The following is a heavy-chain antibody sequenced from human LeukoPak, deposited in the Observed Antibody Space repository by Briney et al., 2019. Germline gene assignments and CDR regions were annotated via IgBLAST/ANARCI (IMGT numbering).Heavy chain of an antibody. CDR1: AGTFSSYA. Sequence: SVKVSCKASAGTFSSYAISWVRQAPGQGLEWMGGIIPTFGTANYAQKFQGRVTITADESTSTAYMELSSLRSEDTAVYYCARDRDYYDSSGPSGFDYWGQGTLVTVSS. CDR3: ARDRDYYDSSGPSGFDY. J-gene: IGHJ4*02. D-gene: IGHD3-22*01. V-gene: IGHV1-69*13. CDR2: IIPTFGTA.